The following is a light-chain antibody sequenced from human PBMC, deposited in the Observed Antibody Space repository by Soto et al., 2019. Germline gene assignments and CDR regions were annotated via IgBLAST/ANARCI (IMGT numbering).Light chain of an antibody. CDR2: GAS. Sequence: DIVLTQSPATLALSTGETATLSCRASRSVSFYVAWYKQKPGQALRLLIQGASARATGIPARCSGSGSGTEFTLTIRNLESVDFAVCECQVYTRYWTFGGGTKVDIK. V-gene: IGKV3-15*01. CDR3: QVYTRYWT. CDR1: RSVSFY. J-gene: IGKJ4*02.